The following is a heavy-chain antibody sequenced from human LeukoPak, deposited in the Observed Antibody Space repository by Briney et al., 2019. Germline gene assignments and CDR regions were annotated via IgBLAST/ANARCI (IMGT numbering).Heavy chain of an antibody. V-gene: IGHV4-34*01. D-gene: IGHD2-8*01. CDR3: ARVRQSVPMGRWYYYYYMDV. CDR1: GGSFSGYY. CDR2: INHSGST. J-gene: IGHJ6*03. Sequence: SETLSLTCAVYGGSFSGYYWSWIRQPPGKGLEWIGEINHSGSTNYNPFLKSRVTISVDTSKNQFSLKLSSVTAADTAVYYCARVRQSVPMGRWYYYYYMDVWGKGTTVTVSS.